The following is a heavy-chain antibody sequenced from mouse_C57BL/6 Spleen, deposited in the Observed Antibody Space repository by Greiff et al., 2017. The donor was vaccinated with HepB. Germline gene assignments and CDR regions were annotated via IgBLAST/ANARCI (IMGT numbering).Heavy chain of an antibody. V-gene: IGHV5-16*01. J-gene: IGHJ1*03. D-gene: IGHD1-1*01. CDR2: INYDGSST. CDR1: GFTFSDYY. Sequence: EVNVVESEGGLVQPGSSMKLSCTASGFTFSDYYMAWVRQVPEKGLEWVANINYDGSSTYYLDSLKSRFIISRDNAKNILYLQMSSLKSEDTATYYCAREGGTYYGSPFDVWGTGTTVTVSS. CDR3: AREGGTYYGSPFDV.